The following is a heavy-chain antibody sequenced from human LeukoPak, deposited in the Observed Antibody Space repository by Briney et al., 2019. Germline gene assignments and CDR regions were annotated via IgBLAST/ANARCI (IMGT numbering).Heavy chain of an antibody. D-gene: IGHD6-19*01. J-gene: IGHJ6*03. CDR1: GFTFSDYY. CDR2: ISSSGSTI. CDR3: ARAPVAGTRGRYYYYYMDV. Sequence: GGSLRLSCAASGFTFSDYYMSWIRQAPGKGLEWVSYISSSGSTIYYADSVKGRFTISRDNAKNSLYLQMNSLRAENTAVYYCARAPVAGTRGRYYYYYMDVWGKRTTVTVSS. V-gene: IGHV3-11*01.